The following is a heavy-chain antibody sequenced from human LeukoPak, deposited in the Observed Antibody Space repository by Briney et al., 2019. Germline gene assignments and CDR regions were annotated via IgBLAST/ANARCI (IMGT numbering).Heavy chain of an antibody. Sequence: ASVKVSCKASGYTFTSYGISWVRQAPGQGLEWMGWISAYNGNTNYAQKFQGRVTMTRDTSISTAYMELSRLRSDDTAVYDCARASVLCFGENFGAFDIWGQGTMVTVSS. CDR2: ISAYNGNT. CDR3: ARASVLCFGENFGAFDI. J-gene: IGHJ3*02. D-gene: IGHD3-10*01. CDR1: GYTFTSYG. V-gene: IGHV1-18*01.